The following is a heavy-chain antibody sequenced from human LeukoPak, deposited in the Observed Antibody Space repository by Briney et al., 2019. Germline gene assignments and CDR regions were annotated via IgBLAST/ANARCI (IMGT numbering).Heavy chain of an antibody. CDR3: ARLVPPGGGDCTGSNCHTVYYFDY. CDR1: GGSISSYY. J-gene: IGHJ4*02. D-gene: IGHD2-15*01. Sequence: SSETLSLTCTVSGGSISSYYWSWIRQPPGKGLEWIGYIYYSGSTNYNPSLKSRVTISIDAAKNQFSLMLTSVTAADTAVYYCARLVPPGGGDCTGSNCHTVYYFDYWGQGTLVTVSS. CDR2: IYYSGST. V-gene: IGHV4-59*08.